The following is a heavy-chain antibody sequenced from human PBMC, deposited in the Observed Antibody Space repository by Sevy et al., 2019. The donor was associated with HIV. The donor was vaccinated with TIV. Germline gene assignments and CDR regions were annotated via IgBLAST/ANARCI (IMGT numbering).Heavy chain of an antibody. CDR2: ISDYNGYT. Sequence: ASLKVSCKASGYTFSSYGISWVQQAPGQGLEWMGWISDYNGYTNYAHKFQGRVTMSTETSTRTAYMELRSLRSDDTAVYFCAREGYYYRSGTYRPPNYYGMDVWGQGTAVTVSS. J-gene: IGHJ6*02. D-gene: IGHD3-10*01. CDR1: GYTFSSYG. V-gene: IGHV1-18*01. CDR3: AREGYYYRSGTYRPPNYYGMDV.